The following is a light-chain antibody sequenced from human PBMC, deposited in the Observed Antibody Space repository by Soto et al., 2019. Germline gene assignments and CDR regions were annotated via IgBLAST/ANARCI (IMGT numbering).Light chain of an antibody. J-gene: IGKJ1*01. CDR1: QTFSSGY. CDR3: QQYTRSPRT. Sequence: EIVLTQSPGTLSLSPGERATLSCRASQTFSSGYLAWYQQKPGQAPRLLIYGASSRATGIPDRFSGSGSGTDFTLTISRLEPEDFAVYYCQQYTRSPRTFGQGTKVEIK. CDR2: GAS. V-gene: IGKV3-20*01.